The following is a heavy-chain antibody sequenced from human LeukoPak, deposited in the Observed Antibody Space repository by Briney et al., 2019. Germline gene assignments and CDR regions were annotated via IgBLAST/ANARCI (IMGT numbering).Heavy chain of an antibody. V-gene: IGHV3-23*01. D-gene: IGHD2-15*01. CDR3: XNXLGXCSGGSCYVFDY. J-gene: IGHJ4*02. Sequence: GGSLRLSCAASGFTFSSYAMSWVRQAPGKGLEWVSAISGSGGSTYYADSVKGRFTISRDNSKNTLYLQMNSLRAEDTAVYYCXNXLGXCSGGSCYVFDYWGQGTLVTVSS. CDR2: ISGSGGST. CDR1: GFTFSSYA.